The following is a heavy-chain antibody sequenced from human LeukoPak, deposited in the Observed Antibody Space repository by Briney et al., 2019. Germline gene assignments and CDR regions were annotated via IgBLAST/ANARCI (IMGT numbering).Heavy chain of an antibody. CDR2: INPSGGST. Sequence: ASVKVSCKASGYTFTSYYMHWVRQAPGQGLEWMGIINPSGGSTSYAQKFQGRVTMTRDTPTSTVYMELSSLRSEDTAVYYCARAGENYYDSSGYYYAWGQGTLVTVSS. CDR1: GYTFTSYY. D-gene: IGHD3-22*01. V-gene: IGHV1-46*01. CDR3: ARAGENYYDSSGYYYA. J-gene: IGHJ5*02.